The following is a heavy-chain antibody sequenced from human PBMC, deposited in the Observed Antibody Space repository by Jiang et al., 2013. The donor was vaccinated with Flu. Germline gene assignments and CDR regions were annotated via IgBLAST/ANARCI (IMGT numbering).Heavy chain of an antibody. CDR1: GFTFSGSA. CDR2: IRSKANSYAT. CDR3: TRQENWGSAVRYYYGMDV. D-gene: IGHD7-27*01. V-gene: IGHV3-73*01. Sequence: GGGLVQPGGSLKLSCAASGFTFSGSAMHWVRQASGKGLEWVGRIRSKANSYATAYAASVKGRFTISRDDSKNTAYLQMNSLKTEDTAVYYCTRQENWGSAVRYYYGMDVWGKGTTVTVSS. J-gene: IGHJ6*04.